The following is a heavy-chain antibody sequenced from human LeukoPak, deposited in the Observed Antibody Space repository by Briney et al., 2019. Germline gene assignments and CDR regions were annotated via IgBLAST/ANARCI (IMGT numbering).Heavy chain of an antibody. D-gene: IGHD4-11*01. V-gene: IGHV3-7*01. Sequence: PGGSLRLSCAASGFTFSIHWMTWVRQAPGKVLEWVANINQDGSEKYYVDSVKGRFTISRDNANSSLYVQMNSLRAEDTAVYYCARVTTVTRYLFDYWGQGTLVTVSS. CDR3: ARVTTVTRYLFDY. J-gene: IGHJ4*02. CDR2: INQDGSEK. CDR1: GFTFSIHW.